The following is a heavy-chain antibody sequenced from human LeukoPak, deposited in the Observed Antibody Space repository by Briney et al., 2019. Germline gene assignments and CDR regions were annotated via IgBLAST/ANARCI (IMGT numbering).Heavy chain of an antibody. Sequence: GGSLRLSCAASGFQLRSSWMSWVRQAPGQGLEWVANIMEDGSKENYVDSVKGRFTISRDNAKNSLYLQMNSLRTEDTAVYFCARDSYSSSRNDYWGQGTLVTVSS. J-gene: IGHJ4*02. CDR3: ARDSYSSSRNDY. D-gene: IGHD6-13*01. CDR2: IMEDGSKE. CDR1: GFQLRSSW. V-gene: IGHV3-7*01.